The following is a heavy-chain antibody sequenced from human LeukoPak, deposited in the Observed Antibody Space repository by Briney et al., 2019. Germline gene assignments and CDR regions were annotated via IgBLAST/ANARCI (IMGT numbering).Heavy chain of an antibody. V-gene: IGHV1-46*01. Sequence: ASVKVSCKASGYTFTNYYMHWVRQAPGQGLEWMGVIHPSGGSTSFARKFQGRVTMTRDTSTSTVYMELSSLRSDDTAVYYCARGIGLDYDSSGLDWGQGTLVTVSS. CDR2: IHPSGGST. D-gene: IGHD3-22*01. CDR1: GYTFTNYY. J-gene: IGHJ4*02. CDR3: ARGIGLDYDSSGLD.